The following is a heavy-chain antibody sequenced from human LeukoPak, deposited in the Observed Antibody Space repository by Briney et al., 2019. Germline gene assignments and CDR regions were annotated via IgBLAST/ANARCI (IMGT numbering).Heavy chain of an antibody. Sequence: SVKVSCKASGGTFSSYAISWVRQAPGQGLEWMGGIIPIFGTANYAQKFQGRVTITADESTSTAYMELSSLRSEDTAVYYCARDRVGATYFDYWGQGTLVTVSS. CDR2: IIPIFGTA. CDR3: ARDRVGATYFDY. J-gene: IGHJ4*02. D-gene: IGHD1-26*01. CDR1: GGTFSSYA. V-gene: IGHV1-69*13.